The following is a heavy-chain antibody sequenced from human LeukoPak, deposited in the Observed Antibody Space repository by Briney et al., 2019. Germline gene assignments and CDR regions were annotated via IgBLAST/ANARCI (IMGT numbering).Heavy chain of an antibody. V-gene: IGHV1-24*01. CDR3: AILKVGGYEKDDY. CDR1: GYTLSELS. D-gene: IGHD5-12*01. CDR2: LDPEDGET. Sequence: ASVKVSCKVSGYTLSELSMHWVRQAPGKGLEWMGGLDPEDGETIYAQHLQGRVTMTEDTSTDTAYMELSSLRSEDTAVYYCAILKVGGYEKDDYWGQGTLVTVSS. J-gene: IGHJ4*02.